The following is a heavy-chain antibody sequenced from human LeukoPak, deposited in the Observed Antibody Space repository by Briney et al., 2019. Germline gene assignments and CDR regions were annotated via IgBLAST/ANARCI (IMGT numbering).Heavy chain of an antibody. CDR1: GFTFSSYA. CDR3: ARVGSSWPNWYFDL. Sequence: GGSLRLSCAASGFTFSSYAMHWVRQAPGKGLEWVTVISYDGTNKYYADSVKGRFTISRDNSKNTLYLQMNSLRVEDTAVYYCARVGSSWPNWYFDLWGRGTLVTVSS. J-gene: IGHJ2*01. CDR2: ISYDGTNK. D-gene: IGHD6-13*01. V-gene: IGHV3-30*04.